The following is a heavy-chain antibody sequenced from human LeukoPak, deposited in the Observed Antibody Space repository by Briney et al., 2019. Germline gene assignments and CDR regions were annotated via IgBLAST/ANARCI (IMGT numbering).Heavy chain of an antibody. CDR2: INQDGSEK. J-gene: IGHJ6*02. V-gene: IGHV3-7*01. CDR1: GFTFSNAW. CDR3: ARYCGGDCYGMDV. Sequence: GGSLRLSCAASGFTFSNAWMSWVRQAPGKGLEWVANINQDGSEKHYVDSVKGRFTISRDNAKNSLYLQMNSLRAEDTAVYYCARYCGGDCYGMDVWGQGTTVTVSS. D-gene: IGHD2-21*01.